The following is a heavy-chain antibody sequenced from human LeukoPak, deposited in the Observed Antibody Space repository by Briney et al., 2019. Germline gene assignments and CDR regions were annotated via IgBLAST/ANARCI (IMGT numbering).Heavy chain of an antibody. CDR1: GGSFSGYY. V-gene: IGHV4-34*01. J-gene: IGHJ4*02. CDR3: ARHYYYGSGSYPDI. D-gene: IGHD3-10*01. Sequence: PSETLSLTCAVYGGSFSGYYWSWIRQPPGKGLEWIGEINHSGSTNYNPSLKSRVTISVDTSKNQFSLKLSSVTAADTAVYYCARHYYYGSGSYPDIWGQGTLVTVSS. CDR2: INHSGST.